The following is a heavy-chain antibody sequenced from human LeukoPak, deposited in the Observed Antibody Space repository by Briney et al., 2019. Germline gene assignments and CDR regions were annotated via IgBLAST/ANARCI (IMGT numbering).Heavy chain of an antibody. V-gene: IGHV1-18*01. CDR2: INTYNGNT. CDR1: GYIFANYG. D-gene: IGHD3-10*01. CDR3: AREPISSGTYYPRSDY. Sequence: ASVKVSCKACGYIFANYGFAWVRQVPGQGLEWMGWINTYNGNTKYSQKLQGRVTVTTDTSTSTAYMELRSLASDDTAVYYCAREPISSGTYYPRSDYWGQGTLVTVYS. J-gene: IGHJ4*02.